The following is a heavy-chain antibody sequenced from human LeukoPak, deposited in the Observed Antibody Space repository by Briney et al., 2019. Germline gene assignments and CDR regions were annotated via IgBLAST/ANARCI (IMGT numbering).Heavy chain of an antibody. Sequence: SETLSLTCAVYGESSSAYFWNWIRQAPGKPLEYIGEINHRGSSHYNPSLKTRVTLSVDTSKNQFSLKLTSVTAADTAVYFCARGSSFDGYCSAGACDAGYYDSWGQGTPVTVSS. D-gene: IGHD2-15*01. CDR2: INHRGSS. J-gene: IGHJ4*02. V-gene: IGHV4-34*01. CDR3: ARGSSFDGYCSAGACDAGYYDS. CDR1: GESSSAYF.